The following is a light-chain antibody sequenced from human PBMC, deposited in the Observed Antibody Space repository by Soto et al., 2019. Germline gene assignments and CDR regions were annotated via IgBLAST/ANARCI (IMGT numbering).Light chain of an antibody. Sequence: DIQVTQSPPTLSASVGERVTMTCRASQTISTWMAWYQQKPGKAPKLLIYAASSLQSGVPSRFSGSASGTEFTLTISSLQPDDFATYYCQQYDNYPLTFGGGTKVDI. CDR3: QQYDNYPLT. CDR1: QTISTW. CDR2: AAS. V-gene: IGKV1-5*01. J-gene: IGKJ4*01.